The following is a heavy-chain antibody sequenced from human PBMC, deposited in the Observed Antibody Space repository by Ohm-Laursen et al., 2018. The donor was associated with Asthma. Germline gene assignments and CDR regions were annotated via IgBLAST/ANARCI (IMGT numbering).Heavy chain of an antibody. D-gene: IGHD6-19*01. CDR1: GFTVSSNY. J-gene: IGHJ4*02. V-gene: IGHV3-53*01. CDR3: AKERKQWLAFDY. CDR2: IYSGGST. Sequence: SLRLSCTASGFTVSSNYMSWVRQAPGKGLEWVSVIYSGGSTYYADSVKGRFTISRDNPKNTLYLQMNNLRAEDTAVYYCAKERKQWLAFDYWGQGTLVTVSS.